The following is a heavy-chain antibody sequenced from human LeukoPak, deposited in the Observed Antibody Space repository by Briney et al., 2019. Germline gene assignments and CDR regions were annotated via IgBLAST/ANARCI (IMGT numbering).Heavy chain of an antibody. J-gene: IGHJ4*02. CDR1: GGSISSSSYY. Sequence: ASETLSLTCTVSGGSISSSSYYWSWIRQPPGKGLEWIGEINDSGSTNYNPSLRSRATISADTSKNQFSLNLSSVTAADTAVYYCARHMLGGKRSFDSWGQGTLVTVSS. D-gene: IGHD4-23*01. CDR2: INDSGST. V-gene: IGHV4-39*01. CDR3: ARHMLGGKRSFDS.